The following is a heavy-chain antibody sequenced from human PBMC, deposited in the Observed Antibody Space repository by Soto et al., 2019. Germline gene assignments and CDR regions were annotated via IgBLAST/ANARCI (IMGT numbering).Heavy chain of an antibody. J-gene: IGHJ5*02. CDR3: AGGRGYCSSTSCYESNWFDA. V-gene: IGHV4-4*02. D-gene: IGHD2-2*01. Sequence: QVQLQESGPGLVQPSGTLSLTCAVSSGSISSSNWWSWVRQPPGKGLEWIGEIYHSGSTNYSPSLKSRVTISLDSSKNQFSLKLSSVTAADTAVYYCAGGRGYCSSTSCYESNWFDAWGQGTLVTVSS. CDR1: SGSISSSNW. CDR2: IYHSGST.